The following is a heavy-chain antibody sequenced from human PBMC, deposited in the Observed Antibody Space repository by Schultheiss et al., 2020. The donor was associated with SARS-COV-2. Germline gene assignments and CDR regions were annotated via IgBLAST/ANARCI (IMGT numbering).Heavy chain of an antibody. J-gene: IGHJ6*03. CDR3: ARDGKLWWFGELLFYYYMDV. CDR2: ISWNSGSI. CDR1: GFTFDDYA. D-gene: IGHD3-10*01. Sequence: SLKISCAASGFTFDDYAMHWVRQAPGKGLEWVSGISWNSGSIGYADSVKGRFTISRDNAKNSLYLQMNSLRAEDTAVYYCARDGKLWWFGELLFYYYMDVWGKGTTVTVSS. V-gene: IGHV3-9*01.